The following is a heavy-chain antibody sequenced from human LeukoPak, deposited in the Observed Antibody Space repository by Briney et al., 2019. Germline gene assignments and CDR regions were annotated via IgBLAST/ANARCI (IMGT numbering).Heavy chain of an antibody. V-gene: IGHV1-69*13. CDR1: GGTFSSYA. CDR3: AREGPVSGYGVSGDDY. Sequence: SVKVSCKASGGTFSSYAISWVRQAPGQGLEWMGGIIPIFGTANYAQKFQGRVTITADESTSTAYMELSSLRSEDTAVYYCAREGPVSGYGVSGDDYWGQGTLVTVSS. CDR2: IIPIFGTA. J-gene: IGHJ4*02. D-gene: IGHD3-22*01.